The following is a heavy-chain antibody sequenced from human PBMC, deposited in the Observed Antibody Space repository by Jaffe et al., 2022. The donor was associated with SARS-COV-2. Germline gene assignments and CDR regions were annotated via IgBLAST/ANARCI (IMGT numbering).Heavy chain of an antibody. J-gene: IGHJ6*03. CDR1: GFTFSSYS. Sequence: EVQLVESGGGLVKPGGSLRLSCAASGFTFSSYSMNWVRQAPGKGLEWVSSISTSSSYINYADSLKGRFTISRDNAKNSLYLQMTSLRAEDTAVYYCARGEEVGSRGWDYMDVWGKGTTVTVSS. CDR2: ISTSSSYI. D-gene: IGHD6-19*01. CDR3: ARGEEVGSRGWDYMDV. V-gene: IGHV3-21*01.